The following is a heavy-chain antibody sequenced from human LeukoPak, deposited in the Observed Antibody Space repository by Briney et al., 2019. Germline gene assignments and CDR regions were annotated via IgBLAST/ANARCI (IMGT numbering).Heavy chain of an antibody. Sequence: PSETLSLTCTVSGGSISSYYWSWIRQPPGKGLEWIGYIYYSGSTNYNPSLKSRVTISVDKSKNQFSLKLSSVTAADTAVYYYARAFGGSGFYFDYWGRGTLVSVSS. J-gene: IGHJ4*02. CDR3: ARAFGGSGFYFDY. CDR1: GGSISSYY. D-gene: IGHD3-22*01. V-gene: IGHV4-59*01. CDR2: IYYSGST.